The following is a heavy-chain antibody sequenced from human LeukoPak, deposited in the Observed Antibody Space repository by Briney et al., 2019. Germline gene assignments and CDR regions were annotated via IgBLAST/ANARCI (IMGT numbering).Heavy chain of an antibody. J-gene: IGHJ4*02. V-gene: IGHV4-59*01. Sequence: PSETLSLTCTVSGGSISSYYWSWIRQPPGKGLEWIGYIYYSGSTNYNPSLKSRVTISVDTSKNQFSLKLSSVTAADTAVYYCARGLLHYDFWSGYYFGQHFDYWGQGTLVTVSS. CDR2: IYYSGST. CDR1: GGSISSYY. CDR3: ARGLLHYDFWSGYYFGQHFDY. D-gene: IGHD3-3*01.